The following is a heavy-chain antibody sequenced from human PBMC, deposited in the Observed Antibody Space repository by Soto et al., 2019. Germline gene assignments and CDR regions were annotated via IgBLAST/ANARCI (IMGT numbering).Heavy chain of an antibody. J-gene: IGHJ5*02. CDR2: FDPDDGAP. D-gene: IGHD2-2*01. V-gene: IGHV1-24*01. Sequence: QVQMVQSGAEVKKPGASVRISCKVSGYSLTDLPIHWVRQAPGKGLEWVGGFDPDDGAPIYAQKFQGRVSMTADTSTETAYMQLSSLRSEDTAIYYCATDMPSVTVDSQVTFDPWGQGTLVTVSS. CDR1: GYSLTDLP. CDR3: ATDMPSVTVDSQVTFDP.